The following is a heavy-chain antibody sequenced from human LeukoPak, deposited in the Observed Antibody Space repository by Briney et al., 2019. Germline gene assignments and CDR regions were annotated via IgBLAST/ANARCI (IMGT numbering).Heavy chain of an antibody. CDR3: ASLGAAGHRVY. Sequence: GGSLRLSCAASGFTLSSYSMNWVRQAPGRGLEWVSSISSSSSYIYYADSVKGRFTISRDNAKNSLYLQMNSLRAEDTAVYYCASLGAAGHRVYWGQGTLVTVSS. J-gene: IGHJ4*02. CDR1: GFTLSSYS. CDR2: ISSSSSYI. V-gene: IGHV3-21*01. D-gene: IGHD6-13*01.